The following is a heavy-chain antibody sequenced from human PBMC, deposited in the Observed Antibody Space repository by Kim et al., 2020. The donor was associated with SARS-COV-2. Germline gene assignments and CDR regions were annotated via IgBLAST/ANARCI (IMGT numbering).Heavy chain of an antibody. CDR1: GGAISSTNSH. CDR2: IYYSGTT. D-gene: IGHD1-26*01. CDR3: ARQEMYSGTWFDHYYGMDV. J-gene: IGHJ6*02. V-gene: IGHV4-39*01. Sequence: SETLSLSCTVSGGAISSTNSHWAWIRQPPGKGLEWIANIYYSGTTYYNPSLKSRVTISVDTSKNQFSLRLSSVTATDTAVYYCARQEMYSGTWFDHYYGMDVWGQGTTVTVSS.